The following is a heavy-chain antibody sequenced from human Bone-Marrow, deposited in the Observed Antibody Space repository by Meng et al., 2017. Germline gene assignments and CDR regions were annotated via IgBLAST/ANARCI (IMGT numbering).Heavy chain of an antibody. J-gene: IGHJ4*02. CDR3: ARVPWPDMMGYSWPSFDY. CDR2: INPNNGDT. CDR1: GYTFTGYY. V-gene: IGHV1-2*02. Sequence: ASVKVSCKASGYTFTGYYMHWVRQAPGQGLEWMGWINPNNGDTNYAEKFQGRVTMTRDTSITTASMELSRLRSDDTAVYYCARVPWPDMMGYSWPSFDYWGQGTLVTGAS. D-gene: IGHD3-16*01.